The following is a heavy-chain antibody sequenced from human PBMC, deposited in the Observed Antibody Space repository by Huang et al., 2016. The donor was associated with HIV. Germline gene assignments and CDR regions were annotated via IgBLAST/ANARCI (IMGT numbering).Heavy chain of an antibody. Sequence: EVQLVESGGGLVQPGGSLRLPCAASGFTFSSYWLHWVREAHGKGLVWVSRINSDGSSSGYADSVKGRFTISRDNAKNTLYLQMNSLRAEDTAVYYCVRDPRIQSWLNYFDYWGQGTLVSVSS. CDR1: GFTFSSYW. V-gene: IGHV3-74*01. CDR2: INSDGSSS. D-gene: IGHD3-22*01. J-gene: IGHJ4*02. CDR3: VRDPRIQSWLNYFDY.